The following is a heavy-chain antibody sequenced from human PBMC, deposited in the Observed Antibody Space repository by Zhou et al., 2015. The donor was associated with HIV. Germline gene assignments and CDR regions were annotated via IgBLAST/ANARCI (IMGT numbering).Heavy chain of an antibody. CDR2: ISWNSGSS. J-gene: IGHJ6*01. Sequence: ELQLMESGGGLVQPGRSLRLSCAASGFTLDDYAMHWVRQAPGKGLEWVSAISWNSGSSVYADSVQGRFTISRDNAKNSVYLQMHSLRVEDTAFYYCARSNAFCGSTSCTRYYFYGMDVVGPKGPRSPSPQ. D-gene: IGHD2-2*01. CDR1: GFTLDDYA. V-gene: IGHV3-9*01. CDR3: ARSNAFCGSTSCTRYYFYGMDV.